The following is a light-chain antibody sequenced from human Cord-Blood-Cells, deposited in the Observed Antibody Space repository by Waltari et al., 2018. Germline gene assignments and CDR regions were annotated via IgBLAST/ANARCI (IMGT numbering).Light chain of an antibody. CDR1: KLGDKY. J-gene: IGLJ2*01. CDR3: QAWESSTAV. Sequence: SYELTQPPSVSVSPGQTASITCSGDKLGDKYACWYQQKPGQSPVLVIYQDSKRTSGIPERFSGSNSGNTATLTISGTQAMDEADYYCQAWESSTAVFGGGPKLTVL. V-gene: IGLV3-1*01. CDR2: QDS.